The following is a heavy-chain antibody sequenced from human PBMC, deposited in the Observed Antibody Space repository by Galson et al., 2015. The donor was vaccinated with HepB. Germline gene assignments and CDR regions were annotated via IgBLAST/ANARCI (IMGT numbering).Heavy chain of an antibody. V-gene: IGHV3-66*01. Sequence: SLRLSCAASGFFVSNYYMNWVRQAPGTGLEWVSSIDTRGVVRYVDSVKGRFTISRDSSKKPLDLQVNNLRAEDPAAYFCARDRGYFDLWGRGTLVTVSS. CDR1: GFFVSNYY. J-gene: IGHJ2*01. CDR2: IDTRGVV. CDR3: ARDRGYFDL.